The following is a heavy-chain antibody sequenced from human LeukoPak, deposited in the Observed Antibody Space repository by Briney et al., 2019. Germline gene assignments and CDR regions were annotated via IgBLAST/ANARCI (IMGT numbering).Heavy chain of an antibody. CDR1: GYTLTELS. Sequence: GASVKVSCKLSGYTLTELSMHWVRQAPGKGLEWMGWMNPNSGNTGYAQKFQGRVTITRNTSISTAYMELSSLRSEDTAVYYCARGGRANYYDSSGPTEFFFDYWGQGTLVTVSS. CDR2: MNPNSGNT. D-gene: IGHD3-22*01. CDR3: ARGGRANYYDSSGPTEFFFDY. J-gene: IGHJ4*02. V-gene: IGHV1-8*03.